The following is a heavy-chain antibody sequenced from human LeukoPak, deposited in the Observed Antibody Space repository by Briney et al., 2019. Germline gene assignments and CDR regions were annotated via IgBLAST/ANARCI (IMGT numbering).Heavy chain of an antibody. J-gene: IGHJ4*02. CDR1: EFTLSNYW. V-gene: IGHV3-7*01. Sequence: GGSLRLSCAASEFTLSNYWMSWVRQAPGKGLEWVANIRQDGNDKKYVDSVKGRFTISRDNSKNTLYLQMNSLRAEDTAVYYCARYDAYYGDYDYWGQGTLVTVSS. CDR2: IRQDGNDK. D-gene: IGHD4-17*01. CDR3: ARYDAYYGDYDY.